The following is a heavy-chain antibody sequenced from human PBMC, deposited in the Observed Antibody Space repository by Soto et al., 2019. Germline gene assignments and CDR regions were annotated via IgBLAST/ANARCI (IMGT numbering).Heavy chain of an antibody. J-gene: IGHJ6*02. CDR3: ASRTGGAYGMAV. D-gene: IGHD3-10*01. CDR1: GGSISSGGHY. V-gene: IGHV4-31*03. CDR2: IYSSGIT. Sequence: HVQLQESGPGLVKPSETLSLTGTVSGGSISSGGHYWSWIRQHPGKGLEWIGYIYSSGITDYNPSLTSRLTISINTSKNQFSLKLTSVTAADTAVYYCASRTGGAYGMAVWGQGTTVTVSS.